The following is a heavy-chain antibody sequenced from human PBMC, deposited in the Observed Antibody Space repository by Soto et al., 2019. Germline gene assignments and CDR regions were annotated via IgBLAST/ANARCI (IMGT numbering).Heavy chain of an antibody. CDR3: ATDSGRSAESDY. Sequence: QVQLVQSGAEVKKPGASVKVSCKASGHSFSNYGFNWVRQAPGQGLEWMGWISAYNGNTNYVEKFQGRVTMTTDTSTSTAYMELRSLRSDDTAVYYCATDSGRSAESDYGGQGTLVTVSS. V-gene: IGHV1-18*01. CDR1: GHSFSNYG. J-gene: IGHJ4*02. D-gene: IGHD2-15*01. CDR2: ISAYNGNT.